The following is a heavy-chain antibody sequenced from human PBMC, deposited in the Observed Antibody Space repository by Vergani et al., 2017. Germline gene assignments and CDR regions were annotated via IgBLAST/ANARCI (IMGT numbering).Heavy chain of an antibody. J-gene: IGHJ5*02. D-gene: IGHD6-19*01. Sequence: QVQLQESGPGLVKSSETLSLTCSVSFDSIRNLYCNLIRQPPGKGLEWIGSIHYSENTNYNPSLKTRVTISVDTSKNQFSLTLTSVTAADTAVYYCASDTHSGQRADRWGQGSLVTVTS. CDR3: ASDTHSGQRADR. CDR2: IHYSENT. V-gene: IGHV4-59*11. CDR1: FDSIRNLY.